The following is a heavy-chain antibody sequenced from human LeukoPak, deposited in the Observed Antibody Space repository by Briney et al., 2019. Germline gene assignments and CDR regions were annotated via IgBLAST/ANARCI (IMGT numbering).Heavy chain of an antibody. D-gene: IGHD3-3*01. CDR2: INPNSGGT. Sequence: GASVKVSCKAFGYTFTDYYMHWLRQAPGQGLEWMGWINPNSGGTNYAQKFQGRVTMTRDTSISTAYMELSRLRSDDTAVYYCARDETRWSGSGSYYGMDVWGQGTTVTVSS. V-gene: IGHV1-2*02. CDR1: GYTFTDYY. CDR3: ARDETRWSGSGSYYGMDV. J-gene: IGHJ6*02.